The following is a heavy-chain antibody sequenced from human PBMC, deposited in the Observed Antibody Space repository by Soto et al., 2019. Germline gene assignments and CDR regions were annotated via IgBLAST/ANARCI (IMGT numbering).Heavy chain of an antibody. V-gene: IGHV3-49*03. CDR2: IRSKAYGGTT. D-gene: IGHD2-2*01. CDR3: ARALRYCSSTACYFAFDI. CDR1: VFTFGDSA. J-gene: IGHJ3*02. Sequence: GGSLRISCAASVFTFGDSAVSWFRRAPGKGLEWGGLIRSKAYGGTTEYAASVKGRFTISRDDSKSIAYMQMNNLKTEDTAVYYCARALRYCSSTACYFAFDIWGRGTLVTVSS.